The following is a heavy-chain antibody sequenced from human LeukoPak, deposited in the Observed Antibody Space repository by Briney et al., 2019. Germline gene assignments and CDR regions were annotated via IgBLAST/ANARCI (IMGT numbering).Heavy chain of an antibody. D-gene: IGHD7-27*01. J-gene: IGHJ2*01. CDR2: IKQDGSEK. Sequence: GGSLRLSCEVSGFTFIMSWMRWVRQAPGKGLEWVANIKQDGSEKSYVDSVRGRFTISRDNAKNSLFLQMNSLRAEDTAVYYCARENGDYRYFDLWGRGTLVTVSS. V-gene: IGHV3-7*01. CDR3: ARENGDYRYFDL. CDR1: GFTFIMSW.